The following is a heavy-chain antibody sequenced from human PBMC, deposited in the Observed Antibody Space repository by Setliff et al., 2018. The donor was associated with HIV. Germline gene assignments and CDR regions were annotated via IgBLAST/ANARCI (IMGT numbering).Heavy chain of an antibody. D-gene: IGHD1-26*01. CDR3: ALRQRGGLVGAGNAFDI. V-gene: IGHV3-23*01. Sequence: PGGSLRLSCAASRFTLSSYWMTWVRQAPGKGLEWVSTIANGINTYYADSVRGRFTISRDNSKNTLYLQMNSLRAEDTAKYYCALRQRGGLVGAGNAFDIWGQGTMVTVSS. CDR1: RFTLSSYW. CDR2: IANGINT. J-gene: IGHJ3*02.